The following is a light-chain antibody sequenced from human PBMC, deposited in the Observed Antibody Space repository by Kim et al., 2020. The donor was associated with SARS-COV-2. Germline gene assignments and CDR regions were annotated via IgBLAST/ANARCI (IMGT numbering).Light chain of an antibody. CDR2: WAS. CDR1: QSILYTSNNKNY. Sequence: DIVMTQSPDSLAVSLGERATINCKSSQSILYTSNNKNYLAWYQQKPGQPPKLLIYWASTRESGVPDRFSGSGSGTDFTLTISSLQAEDVAVDDYQQYKRTRKTFGQGT. V-gene: IGKV4-1*01. J-gene: IGKJ2*01. CDR3: QQYKRTRKT.